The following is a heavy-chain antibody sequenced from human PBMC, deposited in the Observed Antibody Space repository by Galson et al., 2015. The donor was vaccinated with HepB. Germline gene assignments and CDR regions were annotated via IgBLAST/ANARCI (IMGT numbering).Heavy chain of an antibody. J-gene: IGHJ3*02. Sequence: SVKVSCKASGYTFTSYGISWVRQAPGQGLEWMGWISAYNGNTNYAQKLQGRVTMTTDTSTSTAYMELRSLRSDDTAVYYCARLRGAMIVVAHAFDIWGQGTMVTVSS. CDR1: GYTFTSYG. V-gene: IGHV1-18*04. CDR2: ISAYNGNT. CDR3: ARLRGAMIVVAHAFDI. D-gene: IGHD3-22*01.